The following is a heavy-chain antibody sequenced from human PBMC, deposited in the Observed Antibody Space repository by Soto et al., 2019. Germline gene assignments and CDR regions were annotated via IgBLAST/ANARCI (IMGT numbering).Heavy chain of an antibody. CDR3: ARSSYYDFWSGYYTGMWLAPSYYGMDV. V-gene: IGHV5-10-1*01. Sequence: PGESLKISCKGSGYSFTSYWISWVRQMPGKGLEWKGRIDPSNSYTNYSPSFQGHVTISADKSISTAYLQWSSLKASDTAMYYCARSSYYDFWSGYYTGMWLAPSYYGMDVWGQGTTVTVSS. CDR1: GYSFTSYW. J-gene: IGHJ6*02. CDR2: IDPSNSYT. D-gene: IGHD3-3*01.